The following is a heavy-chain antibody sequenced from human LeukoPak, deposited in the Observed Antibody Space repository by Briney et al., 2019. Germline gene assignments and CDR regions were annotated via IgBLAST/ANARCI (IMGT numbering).Heavy chain of an antibody. V-gene: IGHV3-23*01. D-gene: IGHD3-10*01. CDR3: AKDIRGYNRPVDY. CDR2: ISGSGSGT. Sequence: GRCLRLSCAASGFSFSSHAMNWVRQAPGKGLEWVSAISGSGSGTDYADSVKGRFTISRDNSKNTVYLQMNSLRAEDSAIYYCAKDIRGYNRPVDYWGQGTLVTV. J-gene: IGHJ4*02. CDR1: GFSFSSHA.